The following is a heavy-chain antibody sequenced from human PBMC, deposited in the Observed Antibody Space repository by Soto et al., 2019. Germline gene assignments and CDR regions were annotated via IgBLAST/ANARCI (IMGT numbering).Heavy chain of an antibody. J-gene: IGHJ4*02. Sequence: GGSLRLSCAASGFTFSSYSMNWVRQAPGKGLEWVSSISSSSSYIYYADSVKGRFTISRDNAKNSLYLQMNSLRAEDTAVYYCARIGAAAGTNQFDYWGQGTLVTVSS. D-gene: IGHD6-13*01. CDR3: ARIGAAAGTNQFDY. CDR2: ISSSSSYI. V-gene: IGHV3-21*01. CDR1: GFTFSSYS.